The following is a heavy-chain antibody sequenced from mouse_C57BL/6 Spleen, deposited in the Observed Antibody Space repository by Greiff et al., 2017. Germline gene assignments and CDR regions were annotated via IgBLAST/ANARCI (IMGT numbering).Heavy chain of an antibody. J-gene: IGHJ4*01. Sequence: EVKVVESEGGLVQPGSSMKLSCTASGFTFSDYYMAWVRQVPEKGLEWVANINYDGSSTYYLDSLKSRFIISRDNAKNILYLQMSSLKSEDTATYYCARGDGYYDYYAMDYWGQGTSVTVSS. D-gene: IGHD2-3*01. CDR2: INYDGSST. CDR3: ARGDGYYDYYAMDY. V-gene: IGHV5-16*01. CDR1: GFTFSDYY.